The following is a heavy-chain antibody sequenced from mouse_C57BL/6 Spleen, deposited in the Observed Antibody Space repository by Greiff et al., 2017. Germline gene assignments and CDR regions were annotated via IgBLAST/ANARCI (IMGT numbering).Heavy chain of an antibody. D-gene: IGHD2-3*01. Sequence: QVTLKVSGPGILQPSQTLSLACTSSGISLSTSGMGLNWLRKPPGKALWWRVCTWNNDNYYNPSLKSRLTITKETSNYQVFLKRTSVDTADSATYYGAWRADGPFAYWGQGTLVTVSA. CDR2: WNNDNY. V-gene: IGHV8-2*01. CDR3: WRADGPFAY. CDR1: ISLSTSGMGL. J-gene: IGHJ3*01.